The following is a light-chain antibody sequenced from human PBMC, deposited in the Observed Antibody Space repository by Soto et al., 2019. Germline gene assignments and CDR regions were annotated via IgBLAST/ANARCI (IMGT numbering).Light chain of an antibody. Sequence: QSALTQPASVSGSPGQSITISCTGTSSDVGGYNYVSWYQQHPGKAPKLMIYDVSNRPSGVSNRFSGSKSGNTASLTISGLQAEDEADYYCSSYTSDSTLDVVFGGGTQLTVL. J-gene: IGLJ2*01. CDR1: SSDVGGYNY. CDR2: DVS. CDR3: SSYTSDSTLDVV. V-gene: IGLV2-14*01.